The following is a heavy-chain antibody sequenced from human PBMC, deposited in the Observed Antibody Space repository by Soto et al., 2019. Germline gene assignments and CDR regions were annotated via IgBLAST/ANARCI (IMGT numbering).Heavy chain of an antibody. D-gene: IGHD3-10*01. J-gene: IGHJ4*02. CDR3: ARDVSSDTTGFRGYDL. CDR1: GGTVSSYA. CDR2: FIPIFVSA. Sequence: SVKVSCKASGGTVSSYAITWVRQAPGKGLEWMGVFIPIFVSAHYAPKFQGRITITADESTSTAYMELSGLTSEDTAIYYCARDVSSDTTGFRGYDLWGQGTQVTVSS. V-gene: IGHV1-69*13.